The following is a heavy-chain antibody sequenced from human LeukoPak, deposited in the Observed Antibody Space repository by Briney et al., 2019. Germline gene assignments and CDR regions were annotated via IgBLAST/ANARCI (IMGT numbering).Heavy chain of an antibody. CDR3: ARDWGYYYYYGMDV. J-gene: IGHJ6*02. D-gene: IGHD3-16*01. V-gene: IGHV3-21*01. CDR1: GFTFSSYS. Sequence: GGSLRLSCAASGFTFSSYSMNWVRQAPGKGLEWVSSISSSSSYIYYADSVKGRFAISRDNAKNSLYLQMNSLRAEDTAVYYCARDWGYYYYYGMDVWGQGTTVTVSS. CDR2: ISSSSSYI.